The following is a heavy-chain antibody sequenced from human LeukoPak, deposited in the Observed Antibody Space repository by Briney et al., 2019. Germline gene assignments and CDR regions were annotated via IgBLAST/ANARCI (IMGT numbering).Heavy chain of an antibody. CDR2: ISGSGGST. CDR1: GFTFSSYG. CDR3: AKSRILYGGNSAFDY. V-gene: IGHV3-23*01. J-gene: IGHJ4*02. D-gene: IGHD4-23*01. Sequence: GGSLRLSCAASGFTFSSYGMSWVRQAPGKGLEWVSAISGSGGSTYYADSVKGRFTISRDNSKNTLYLQMNSLRAEDTAVYYCAKSRILYGGNSAFDYWGQGTLVTVSS.